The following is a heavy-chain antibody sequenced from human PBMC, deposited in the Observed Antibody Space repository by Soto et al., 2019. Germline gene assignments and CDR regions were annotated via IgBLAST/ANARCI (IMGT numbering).Heavy chain of an antibody. D-gene: IGHD1-1*01. CDR2: IYPSVSS. V-gene: IGHV4-38-2*02. CDR1: GFAISRGYY. Sequence: SETLSLTCNVSGFAISRGYYWSWVRQSPGKGLEWIGSIYPSVSSYHNPSLETRLTLSIDTSKNQFTLKLASVTAADTALYYCAREKVGTTFFDNWGKGIQVTVSS. CDR3: AREKVGTTFFDN. J-gene: IGHJ4*02.